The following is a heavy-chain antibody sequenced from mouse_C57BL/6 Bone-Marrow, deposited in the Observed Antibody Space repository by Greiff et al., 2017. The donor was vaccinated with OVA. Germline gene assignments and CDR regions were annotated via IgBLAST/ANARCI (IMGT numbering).Heavy chain of an antibody. J-gene: IGHJ3*01. D-gene: IGHD1-1*01. CDR3: TGTYYYGSSYGFAY. CDR2: IYPGNSDT. V-gene: IGHV1-5*01. CDR1: GYTFTSYW. Sequence: EVQLVESGTVLARPGASVKMSCKTSGYTFTSYWMHWVKQRPGPGLEWIGAIYPGNSDTSYNQKFKGKAKLTAVTSASTAYMELSSLTNEDSAVYYCTGTYYYGSSYGFAYWGQGTLVTVSA.